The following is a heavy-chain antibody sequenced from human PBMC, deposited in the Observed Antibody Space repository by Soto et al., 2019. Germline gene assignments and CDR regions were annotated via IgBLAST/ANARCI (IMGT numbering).Heavy chain of an antibody. J-gene: IGHJ4*02. CDR2: IYYRGST. CDR1: GGSISSSSYY. V-gene: IGHV4-39*01. CDR3: ARQIGPPRYFDY. Sequence: QLQLQESGPGLVKPSETLSLTCTVSGGSISSSSYYWGWIRQPPGTGLEWIGSIYYRGSTYYKPSLKSRVDISTDTSKTQFSVRLSSVTAADTAVYYCARQIGPPRYFDYWGQGTLVTVSS.